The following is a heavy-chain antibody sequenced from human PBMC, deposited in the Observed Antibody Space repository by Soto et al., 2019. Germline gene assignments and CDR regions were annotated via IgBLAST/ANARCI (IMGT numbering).Heavy chain of an antibody. CDR3: ARDYHGSGNP. CDR1: GFSLSDYW. CDR2: IKGDGSET. J-gene: IGHJ5*02. D-gene: IGHD3-10*01. Sequence: EVQLVESGGGLVQPGGSLRLSCAASGFSLSDYWIHRVRQAPGKGLVWLSRIKGDGSETDYADSVRGRFTISRDNAKNTVYLQLNSLRVEDTAVYYCARDYHGSGNPWGQGTPVTVSS. V-gene: IGHV3-74*01.